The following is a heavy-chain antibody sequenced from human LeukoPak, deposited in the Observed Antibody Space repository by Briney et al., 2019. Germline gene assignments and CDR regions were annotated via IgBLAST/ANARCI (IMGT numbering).Heavy chain of an antibody. V-gene: IGHV3-23*01. CDR2: ISGSGGST. Sequence: GGSLRLSCAASGFTFSSYAMSWVRQAPGKGLEWVSAISGSGGSTYYADSVKGRFTISRDNSKNTLYLQMNSLRAEDTAVYYCARGGYCSGGSCSVYWYFDLWGRGTLVTVSS. CDR3: ARGGYCSGGSCSVYWYFDL. J-gene: IGHJ2*01. D-gene: IGHD2-15*01. CDR1: GFTFSSYA.